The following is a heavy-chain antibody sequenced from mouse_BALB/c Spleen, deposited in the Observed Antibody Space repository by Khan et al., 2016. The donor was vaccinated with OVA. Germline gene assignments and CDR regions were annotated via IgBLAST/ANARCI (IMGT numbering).Heavy chain of an antibody. CDR3: TRGGGSRFAY. J-gene: IGHJ3*01. CDR2: INTYYGDV. V-gene: IGHV1S137*01. Sequence: QVQLQQSGAELVRPGVSVKISCKGSGYTFTDFTMHWVKQSHAKSLEWIGVINTYYGDVTYNQKFKGKATMTVDKSSSTVYMELARLTSEDSAIYDGTRGGGSRFAYWGQGTLVTVSA. CDR1: GYTFTDFT.